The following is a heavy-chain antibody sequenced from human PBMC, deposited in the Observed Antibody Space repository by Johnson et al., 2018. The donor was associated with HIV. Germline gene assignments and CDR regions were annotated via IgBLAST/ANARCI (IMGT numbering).Heavy chain of an antibody. CDR3: ARGALGDWVDAFDI. J-gene: IGHJ3*02. D-gene: IGHD3-16*01. V-gene: IGHV3-66*02. CDR2: IYSGGST. CDR1: GFTFSSYA. Sequence: MQLVESGGGLVQPGGSMRLSCAASGFTFSSYAMHWVRQAPGKGLEWVSVIYSGGSTYYADSVKGRFTISRDNSKNTLYLQMNSLRAEDTAVFYCARGALGDWVDAFDIWGQGTMVTVSS.